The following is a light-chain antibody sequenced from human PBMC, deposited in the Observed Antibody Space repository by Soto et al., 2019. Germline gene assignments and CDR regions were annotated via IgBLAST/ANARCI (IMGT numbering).Light chain of an antibody. CDR3: QHYGSSMWS. V-gene: IGKV3-20*01. CDR2: GAS. CDR1: QSVTSRF. Sequence: EIVLTQSPGTLSLSPGERATLSCRASQSVTSRFFAWYQHKPGQAPRLLMYGASSRATGIPDRFSGSVSGNDFNLNISRVEPEDSAVYYCQHYGSSMWSFGQGTKVDIK. J-gene: IGKJ1*01.